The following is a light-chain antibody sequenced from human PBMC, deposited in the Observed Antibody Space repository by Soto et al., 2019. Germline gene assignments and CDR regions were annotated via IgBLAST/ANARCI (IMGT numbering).Light chain of an antibody. CDR1: QSVNSD. J-gene: IGKJ1*01. V-gene: IGKV3-15*01. CDR2: GAS. Sequence: EMVLTQSPGTLSLSPGERATLSCRASQSVNSDVAWYQQNPGQAPRLLIYGASTRATGIPARFSGSGSGTEFTLTITSLQSEDVALYHCQQYNKWPPTFGQGTKVDIK. CDR3: QQYNKWPPT.